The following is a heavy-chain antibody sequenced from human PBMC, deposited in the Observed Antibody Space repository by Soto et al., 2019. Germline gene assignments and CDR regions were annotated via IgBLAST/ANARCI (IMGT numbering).Heavy chain of an antibody. CDR3: VREKLPNMWGSYYRHE. Sequence: RKGLEWVSSISSSSSYIYYADSVKGRFTISRDNAKNSLYLEMNSLRPEDTAVYFCVREKLPNMWGSYYRHEWGLGTPITV. CDR2: ISSSSSYI. D-gene: IGHD3-10*01. J-gene: IGHJ4*01. V-gene: IGHV3-21*01.